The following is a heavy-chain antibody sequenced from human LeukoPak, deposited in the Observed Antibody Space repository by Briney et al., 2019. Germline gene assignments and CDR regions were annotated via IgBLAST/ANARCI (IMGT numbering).Heavy chain of an antibody. D-gene: IGHD3-9*01. CDR1: GYTFTGYY. J-gene: IGHJ4*02. CDR3: ARSIPPYYDILTGYGPLY. V-gene: IGHV1-2*06. Sequence: ASVKVSCKASGYTFTGYYMHWVRQAPGQGLEWMGRINPNSGGTNYAQKFQGRVTMTRDTSISTAYMELSRLRSDDTAVYYCARSIPPYYDILTGYGPLYWGQGTLVTVSS. CDR2: INPNSGGT.